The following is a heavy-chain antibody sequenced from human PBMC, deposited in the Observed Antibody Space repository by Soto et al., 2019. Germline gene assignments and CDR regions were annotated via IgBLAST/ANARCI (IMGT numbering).Heavy chain of an antibody. CDR2: IYYSGST. D-gene: IGHD1-20*01. CDR1: GGSISSYY. CDR3: ARDLVGYGYNWNYFDY. J-gene: IGHJ4*02. V-gene: IGHV4-59*01. Sequence: SETLSLTCTVSGGSISSYYWSWIRQPPGKGLEWIGYIYYSGSTNYNPSLKSRVTISVDTSKNQFSLKLSSVTAADTAVYYCARDLVGYGYNWNYFDYWGPGTLVTVS.